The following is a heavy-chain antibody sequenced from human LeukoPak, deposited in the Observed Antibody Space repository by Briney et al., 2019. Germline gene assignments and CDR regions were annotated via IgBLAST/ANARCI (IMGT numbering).Heavy chain of an antibody. D-gene: IGHD5-24*01. CDR2: IASTSSTV. CDR3: XRVXDGYSVNYFDF. V-gene: IGHV3-48*02. J-gene: IGHJ4*02. CDR1: XFXXSXYS. Sequence: GGSLRLSCAASXFXXSXYSRSWVXXXPXXXXEGVSYIASTSSTVYYSDSVKGRFTVSRXNAKNSLYLQMNSLRDEDTAMFYXXRVXDGYSVNYFDFWGQGTLVTVSS.